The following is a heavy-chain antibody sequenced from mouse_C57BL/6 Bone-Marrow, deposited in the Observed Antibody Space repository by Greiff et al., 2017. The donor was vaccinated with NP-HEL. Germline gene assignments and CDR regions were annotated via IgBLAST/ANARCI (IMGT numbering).Heavy chain of an antibody. CDR2: ISSGSSTI. CDR1: GFTFSDYG. Sequence: VQLKESGGGLVKPGGSLKLSCAASGFTFSDYGMHWVRQAPEKGLEWVAYISSGSSTIYYADTVKGRFTISRDNATNTLFLQMTSLRSEDTAMYYCARPLGSSYRWYFDVWGTGTTVTVSS. CDR3: ARPLGSSYRWYFDV. J-gene: IGHJ1*03. V-gene: IGHV5-17*01. D-gene: IGHD1-1*01.